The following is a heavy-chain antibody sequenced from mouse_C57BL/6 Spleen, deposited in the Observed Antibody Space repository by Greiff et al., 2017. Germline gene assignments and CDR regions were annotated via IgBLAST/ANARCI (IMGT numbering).Heavy chain of an antibody. CDR3: TRRGDVGAMDY. CDR1: GYTFTDYE. V-gene: IGHV1-15*01. D-gene: IGHD3-1*01. Sequence: VKLMESGAELVRPGASVTLSCKASGYTFTDYEMHWVKQTPVHGLEWIGAIDPETGGTAYNQKFKGKAILTADKSSSTAYMELRSLTSEDSAVYYCTRRGDVGAMDYWGQGTSVTVSS. J-gene: IGHJ4*01. CDR2: IDPETGGT.